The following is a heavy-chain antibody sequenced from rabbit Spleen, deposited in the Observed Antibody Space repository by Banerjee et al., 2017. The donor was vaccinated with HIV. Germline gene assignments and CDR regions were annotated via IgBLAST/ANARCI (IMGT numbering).Heavy chain of an antibody. CDR2: IAGSSSDFT. Sequence: QSLEESGGGLVQPEGSLTLTCKASGFSFSSSDYMCWVRQAPGKGLEWISCIAGSSSDFTYSATWAKGRFTCSKTSSTTVTLQMTSLTVADTATYFCARDTGSSFSSYGMDLWGQAPSSPS. D-gene: IGHD8-1*01. CDR1: GFSFSSSDY. J-gene: IGHJ6*01. V-gene: IGHV1S40*01. CDR3: ARDTGSSFSSYGMDL.